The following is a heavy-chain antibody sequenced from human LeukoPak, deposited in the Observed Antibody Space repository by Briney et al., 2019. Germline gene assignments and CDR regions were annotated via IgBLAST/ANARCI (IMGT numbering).Heavy chain of an antibody. D-gene: IGHD6-13*01. CDR1: GGTFSSYA. Sequence: GASVKVSCKASGGTFSSYAISWVRQAPGQGLEWMGWINTYNGNPNYTQNLQGRVTMTTDKSTSTAYMELKSLTSDDTAVYYCARGPIAAAGDYWGRGTLVTVSS. CDR3: ARGPIAAAGDY. CDR2: INTYNGNP. V-gene: IGHV1-18*01. J-gene: IGHJ4*02.